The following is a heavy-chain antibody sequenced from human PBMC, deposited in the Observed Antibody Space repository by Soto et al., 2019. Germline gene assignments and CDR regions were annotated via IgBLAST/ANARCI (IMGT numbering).Heavy chain of an antibody. V-gene: IGHV1-69*06. D-gene: IGHD6-13*01. CDR1: GGTFSSYA. CDR3: ASVQSSSWKGYFQH. Sequence: ASVKVSCKASGGTFSSYAISRVRQAPGQGLEWMGGIIPIFGTANYAQKFQGRVTITADKSTSTAYMELSSLRSEDTAVYYCASVQSSSWKGYFQHWGQGTLVTVSS. J-gene: IGHJ1*01. CDR2: IIPIFGTA.